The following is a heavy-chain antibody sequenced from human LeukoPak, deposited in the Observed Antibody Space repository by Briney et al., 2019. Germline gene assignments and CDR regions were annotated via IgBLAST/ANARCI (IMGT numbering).Heavy chain of an antibody. J-gene: IGHJ6*03. CDR1: GFTFSSYG. CDR2: IWYGENNK. D-gene: IGHD6-6*01. V-gene: IGHV3-30*02. Sequence: GGSLRLSCAASGFTFSSYGMHWVRQAPGKGLEWVAVIWYGENNKYYADSVKGRFTISRDNSKNTLYLQMNSLRAEDTAVYYCAKDQEQIVRWYYMDVWGKGTTVTVSS. CDR3: AKDQEQIVRWYYMDV.